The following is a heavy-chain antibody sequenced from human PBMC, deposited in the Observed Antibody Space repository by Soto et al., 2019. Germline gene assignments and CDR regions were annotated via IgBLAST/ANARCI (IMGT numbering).Heavy chain of an antibody. CDR3: ARAAGYCSGGSCHDHYYYYGMDV. J-gene: IGHJ6*02. CDR2: INPNSGGT. Sequence: ASVKVSCKASGYTFTGYYMHWVRQAPGQGLEWMGWINPNSGGTNYAQKFQGWVTMTRDTSISTAYMELSRLRSDDTAVYYCARAAGYCSGGSCHDHYYYYGMDVWGQGTTVTVSS. CDR1: GYTFTGYY. V-gene: IGHV1-2*04. D-gene: IGHD2-15*01.